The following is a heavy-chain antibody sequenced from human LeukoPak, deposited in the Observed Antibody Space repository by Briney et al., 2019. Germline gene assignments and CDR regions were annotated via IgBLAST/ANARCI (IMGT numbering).Heavy chain of an antibody. Sequence: ASVKVSCRASGYTFTSYDINWVRQATGQGLEWMGWMNPNSGNTGYAQKFQGRGTMTRNTSISTAYMELSSLRSEDTAVYYCARVNYDFCSGYYNWFDPWGQGTLVTVSS. CDR3: ARVNYDFCSGYYNWFDP. V-gene: IGHV1-8*01. CDR2: MNPNSGNT. J-gene: IGHJ5*02. CDR1: GYTFTSYD. D-gene: IGHD3-3*01.